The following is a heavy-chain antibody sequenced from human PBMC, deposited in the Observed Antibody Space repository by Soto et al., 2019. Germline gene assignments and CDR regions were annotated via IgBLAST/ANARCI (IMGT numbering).Heavy chain of an antibody. V-gene: IGHV3-23*01. CDR1: GFTFSSYA. D-gene: IGHD6-19*01. CDR3: AKGGGSGWHRPYDY. J-gene: IGHJ4*02. CDR2: ISGSGGST. Sequence: PGGSLRLSCAASGFTFSSYAMSWVRQAPGKGLEWVSAISGSGGSTYYADSVKGRFTISSDTSKNTLYLQMNSLRAEDTAVYYCAKGGGSGWHRPYDYWGQGTLVTVSS.